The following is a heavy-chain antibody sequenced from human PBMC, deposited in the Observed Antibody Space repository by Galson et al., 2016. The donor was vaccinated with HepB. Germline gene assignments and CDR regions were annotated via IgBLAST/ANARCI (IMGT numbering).Heavy chain of an antibody. Sequence: SETLSLTCSVSGDSLKNNYWSWIRQPPGRGLEWIGYIDNSGTPNYNPSLKSRVTMSADTSNNHFSLKLSSMTAADPAVYYCARLRVDPTSPPVWRGCYVGVDVWGQGTTVTGFS. D-gene: IGHD3-3*01. V-gene: IGHV4-4*09. CDR2: IDNSGTP. J-gene: IGHJ6*02. CDR1: GDSLKNNY. CDR3: ARLRVDPTSPPVWRGCYVGVDV.